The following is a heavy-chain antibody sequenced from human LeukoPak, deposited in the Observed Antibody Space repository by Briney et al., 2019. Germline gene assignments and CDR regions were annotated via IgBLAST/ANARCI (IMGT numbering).Heavy chain of an antibody. D-gene: IGHD3-16*01. CDR2: IKADNGNK. Sequence: AAVTVSYKDSVYTLHHYALLLLRQDPGPRLEWMGWIKADNGNKKHPQKFQGRVTITRDTSATTDPMELSSLRSEDPTVYYGARFLARRGRPIGKYGKDVWGQGTTVTVSS. V-gene: IGHV1-3*01. CDR3: ARFLARRGRPIGKYGKDV. J-gene: IGHJ6*02. CDR1: VYTLHHYA.